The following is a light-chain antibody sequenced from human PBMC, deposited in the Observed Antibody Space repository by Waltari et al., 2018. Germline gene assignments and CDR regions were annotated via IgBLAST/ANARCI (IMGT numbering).Light chain of an antibody. J-gene: IGKJ3*01. CDR2: DVS. CDR3: QQRSNWPPFT. CDR1: QSVSSY. Sequence: EIVLTHSPATLSLSTGDRHTLSCRASQSVSSYLAWYQQTPGQAPRLLIYDVSNRATGIPARFSGSGSGTDFTLTISSLEPEDFAVYYCQQRSNWPPFTFGPGTKVDIK. V-gene: IGKV3-11*01.